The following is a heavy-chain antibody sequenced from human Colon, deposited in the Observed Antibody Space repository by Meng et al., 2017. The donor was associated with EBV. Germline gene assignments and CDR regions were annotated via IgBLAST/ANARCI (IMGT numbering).Heavy chain of an antibody. J-gene: IGHJ5*02. D-gene: IGHD3-10*01. Sequence: QVHLQEWGASRLKPSATLSRSCAVYGGSFRDYCWTWIRHPPGKGLEWIGEIDHRGNTKYNPSLKSRVTISLDTSKKQFSLKVSSVTAADSAVYYCARRGPSGNFSPWSQGALVTVSS. CDR2: IDHRGNT. CDR1: GGSFRDYC. CDR3: ARRGPSGNFSP. V-gene: IGHV4-34*01.